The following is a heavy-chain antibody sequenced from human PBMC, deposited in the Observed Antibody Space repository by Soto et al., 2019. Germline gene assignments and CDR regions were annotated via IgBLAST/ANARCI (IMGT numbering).Heavy chain of an antibody. CDR2: IGTDGNT. D-gene: IGHD2-2*01. Sequence: PGGSVRLSCAASGFTCNSYALNWVRQAPGKGLAWVSAIGTDGNTYYANSVKGRFTISRDNSRTTLYLQMNSLRVEDTALYYCVRKYPGTRPFDYWGQGTLVTVSS. CDR1: GFTCNSYA. CDR3: VRKYPGTRPFDY. V-gene: IGHV3-23*01. J-gene: IGHJ4*01.